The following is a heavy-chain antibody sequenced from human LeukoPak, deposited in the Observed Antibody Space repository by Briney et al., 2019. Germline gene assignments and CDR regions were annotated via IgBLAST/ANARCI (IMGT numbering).Heavy chain of an antibody. D-gene: IGHD5-24*01. V-gene: IGHV3-23*01. J-gene: IGHJ4*02. Sequence: GGSLRLSCAASGFTFSNYAMSWVRQAPGKGLEWVSAISSSGDGTYYADSVKGRFTISRDNSKNTLYLQMNSLRAEDTAVYYCAKHQKANTGYYFDYWGQGTLVTVSS. CDR3: AKHQKANTGYYFDY. CDR1: GFTFSNYA. CDR2: ISSSGDGT.